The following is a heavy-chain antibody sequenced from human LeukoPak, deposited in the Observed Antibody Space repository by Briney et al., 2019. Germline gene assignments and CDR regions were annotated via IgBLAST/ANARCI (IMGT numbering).Heavy chain of an antibody. CDR2: ISSSGSTI. J-gene: IGHJ4*02. CDR1: GFTISSYE. V-gene: IGHV3-48*03. D-gene: IGHD3-22*01. Sequence: PGGSLRLSCAASGFTISSYEMNWVRQAPGKGLEWVSYISSSGSTIYYADSVKGRFTISRDNAKNSLYLQMNSPRAEDTAVYYCARSGYYYDSSGKKPIHYWGQGTLVTVSS. CDR3: ARSGYYYDSSGKKPIHY.